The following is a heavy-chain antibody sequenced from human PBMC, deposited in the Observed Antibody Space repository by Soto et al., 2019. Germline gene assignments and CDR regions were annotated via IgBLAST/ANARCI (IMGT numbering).Heavy chain of an antibody. CDR1: GFTFSSYG. Sequence: GGSLRLSCAASGFTFSSYGMHWVRQAPGKGLEWVAVIWYDGSNKYYADSVKGRFTISRDNSKNTLYLQMNSLRAEDTAVYYCARVVDTAMVTAYYYYGMDVWGQGTTVTVSS. J-gene: IGHJ6*02. CDR2: IWYDGSNK. V-gene: IGHV3-33*01. D-gene: IGHD5-18*01. CDR3: ARVVDTAMVTAYYYYGMDV.